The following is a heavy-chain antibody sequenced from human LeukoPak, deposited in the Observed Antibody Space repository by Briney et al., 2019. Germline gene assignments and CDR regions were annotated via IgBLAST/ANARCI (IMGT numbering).Heavy chain of an antibody. CDR2: VNKDGSET. CDR3: ARSRGNGDDSRYNWFDL. J-gene: IGHJ5*02. D-gene: IGHD3-22*01. CDR1: EFIFSNYW. V-gene: IGHV3-7*01. Sequence: GGSLRLSCAASEFIFSNYWMSWVRQAPGKGLEWVANVNKDGSETYYVDAVKGQFMISRDNAKKSLYLQMDSLRGEDTAVYYCARSRGNGDDSRYNWFDLWGQGTLVTVSS.